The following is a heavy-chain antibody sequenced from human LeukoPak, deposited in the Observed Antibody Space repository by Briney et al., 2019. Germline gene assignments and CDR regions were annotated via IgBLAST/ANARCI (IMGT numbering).Heavy chain of an antibody. CDR3: ARDEGSGYDPGY. J-gene: IGHJ4*02. D-gene: IGHD5-12*01. CDR1: GFTFSSYS. Sequence: GGSLRLSCAASGFTFSSYSMNWVRQAPGKGLEWVSSISSSSSTIYYADSVKGRFTISRDNAKNSLYLQMNSLRAEDTAVYYCARDEGSGYDPGYWGQGTLVTVSS. V-gene: IGHV3-48*04. CDR2: ISSSSSTI.